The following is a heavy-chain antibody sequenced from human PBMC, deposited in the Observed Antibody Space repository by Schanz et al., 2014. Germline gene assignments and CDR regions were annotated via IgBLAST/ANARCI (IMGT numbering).Heavy chain of an antibody. Sequence: QVQLVQSEAAVKKPGASVKVSCKASGYRFIGYYMHWVRQAPGQGLEWMGWINPNSGGTNYAQKFQGRVTMTRDTSISTAYMELSRLRSDDTAVYYCARAGQDFEYSSLSPIWYFDLWGRGTLVTVSS. D-gene: IGHD6-6*01. CDR2: INPNSGGT. V-gene: IGHV1-2*02. J-gene: IGHJ2*01. CDR1: GYRFIGYY. CDR3: ARAGQDFEYSSLSPIWYFDL.